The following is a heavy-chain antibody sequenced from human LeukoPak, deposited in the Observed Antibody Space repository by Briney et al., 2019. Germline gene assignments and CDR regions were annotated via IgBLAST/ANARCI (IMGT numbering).Heavy chain of an antibody. J-gene: IGHJ4*02. CDR1: GFTFSNYW. CDR2: LRTDGQKT. CDR3: ARDHPGSNSLDY. Sequence: GESLRLSCAASGFTFSNYWMHWVRQAPGKGLEWVSRLRTDGQKTSYADSVKGRFTISRDNAKNTLYLQMNSLRVEDTAAYYCARDHPGSNSLDYWGQGTLVTVSS. V-gene: IGHV3-74*01. D-gene: IGHD4-11*01.